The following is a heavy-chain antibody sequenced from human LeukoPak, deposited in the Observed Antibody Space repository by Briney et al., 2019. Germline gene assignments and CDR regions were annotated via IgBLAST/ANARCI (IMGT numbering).Heavy chain of an antibody. J-gene: IGHJ3*02. D-gene: IGHD6-19*01. Sequence: SETLSLTCTVSGGSISSYYWSWIRQPPGKGLEWIGYIYYSGSTNYNPSLKSRVTMSVDTSKNQFSLKLSSVTAADTAVYYCARDALGIAVAVNDAFDIWGQGTMVTVSS. V-gene: IGHV4-59*01. CDR1: GGSISSYY. CDR3: ARDALGIAVAVNDAFDI. CDR2: IYYSGST.